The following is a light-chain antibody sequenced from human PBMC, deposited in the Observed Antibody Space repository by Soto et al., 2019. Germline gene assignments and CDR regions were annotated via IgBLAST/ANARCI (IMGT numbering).Light chain of an antibody. CDR2: GAS. Sequence: EIVLTQSPGTLSLSPGERATLSCRASQSVSSYLAWYQQKPGQAPRLLIYGASSRATGIPDRFSGSGSGTEFTLTFSSLQSEDFAVYYCQQYNNWPWTFGQGTKVDIK. J-gene: IGKJ1*01. CDR3: QQYNNWPWT. V-gene: IGKV3D-15*01. CDR1: QSVSSY.